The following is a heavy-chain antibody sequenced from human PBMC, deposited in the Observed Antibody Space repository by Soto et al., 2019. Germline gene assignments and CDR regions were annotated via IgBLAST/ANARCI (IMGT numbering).Heavy chain of an antibody. CDR2: VNPSNGYT. J-gene: IGHJ3*01. CDR1: GYTFLNYA. Sequence: QVQLVQSGAEVRKPGASVKLSCKTSGYTFLNYAIHWVRQAPGQGIEWMGWVNPSNGYTKYSANFQARLSITRDTSANTDYMEVSSLRSEDTAVYYCARRLSAFDVWGQGTVVTVSS. CDR3: ARRLSAFDV. V-gene: IGHV1-3*01.